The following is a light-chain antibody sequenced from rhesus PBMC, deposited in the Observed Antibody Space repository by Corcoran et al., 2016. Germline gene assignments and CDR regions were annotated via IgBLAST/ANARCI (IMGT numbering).Light chain of an antibody. CDR2: AAS. Sequence: DIQMTQSPSALSASVGDRVIISRRASQHIYSNLAWYQQKPGKAPKLLIYAASSLQTGIPSRFSGSGSGTDFTLPISSLQPEDSAACYCQHYYENPLTFGGGAKVEIK. V-gene: IGKV1S8*01. J-gene: IGKJ4*01. CDR1: QHIYSN. CDR3: QHYYENPLT.